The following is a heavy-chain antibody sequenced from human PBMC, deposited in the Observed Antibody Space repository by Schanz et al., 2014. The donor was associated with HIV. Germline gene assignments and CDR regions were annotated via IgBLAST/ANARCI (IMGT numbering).Heavy chain of an antibody. Sequence: VQLVESGGGLAQPGGSQRLSCAASGFAFSDYAMSWVRQAPGKGLEWVSSISAGGRDTYYADSVKGRFTISRDNSKNTLYLQMNTLRAEDTAVYYCAKGSNYYGLDVWGQGTTVTVSS. CDR1: GFAFSDYA. V-gene: IGHV3-23*04. CDR2: ISAGGRDT. CDR3: AKGSNYYGLDV. D-gene: IGHD3-10*01. J-gene: IGHJ6*02.